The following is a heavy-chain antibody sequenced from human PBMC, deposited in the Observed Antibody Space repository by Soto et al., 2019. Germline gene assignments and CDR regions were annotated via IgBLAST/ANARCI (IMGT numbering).Heavy chain of an antibody. Sequence: QVQLQESGPGLVRPSETLSLICTVSGGSLSGSNYYWSWIRHPPGKGLEWLGYIYYTGYIKYNPSLKGRVPVSLDTSQNQFALKLTSVTTADSPFYYCARGDLNGNFDLSGRGTLVTVAS. D-gene: IGHD1-26*01. CDR1: GGSLSGSNYY. CDR2: IYYTGYI. V-gene: IGHV4-61*01. CDR3: ARGDLNGNFDL. J-gene: IGHJ2*01.